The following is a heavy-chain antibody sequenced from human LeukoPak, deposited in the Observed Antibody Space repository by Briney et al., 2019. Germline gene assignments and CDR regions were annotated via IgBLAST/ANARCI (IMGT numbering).Heavy chain of an antibody. D-gene: IGHD4-11*01. J-gene: IGHJ4*02. CDR3: TRLPLDYSLDH. CDR2: MSYVGIT. V-gene: IGHV4-39*01. CDR1: GDSISSTTYW. Sequence: SETLSLTCTVSGDSISSTTYWWGWLRQSPGKGLEWIGSMSYVGITSYNPSLKSRATISVDTSKNQFSLMLNSVTAADTAVYCCTRLPLDYSLDHWGQGTPVSVSS.